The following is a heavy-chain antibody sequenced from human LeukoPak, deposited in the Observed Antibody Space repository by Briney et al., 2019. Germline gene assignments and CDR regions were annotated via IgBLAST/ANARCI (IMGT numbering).Heavy chain of an antibody. CDR2: IYFSGST. J-gene: IGHJ3*02. Sequence: SETLSLTCTVSGGSIISSAYYWSWLRPPPGKGLEWIGYIYFSGSTYYNPSLKSRVTISLDTSKNQFSLKLSSVTAADTAVYYCARVTFQDAFDIWGQGTMVTVSS. V-gene: IGHV4-30-4*08. CDR3: ARVTFQDAFDI. D-gene: IGHD3-16*01. CDR1: GGSIISSAYY.